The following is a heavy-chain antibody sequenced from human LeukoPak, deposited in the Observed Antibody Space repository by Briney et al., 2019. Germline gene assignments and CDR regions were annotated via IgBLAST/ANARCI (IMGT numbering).Heavy chain of an antibody. V-gene: IGHV1-3*04. CDR1: GYTFTTYA. D-gene: IGHD3-3*01. CDR2: ININKGNT. Sequence: GASVKVSCKASGYTFTTYAIHWVRQAPGQRLEWMGWININKGNTKYSQKFQGAVTITRDTSASTAYMELSSLRSEDTAVYYCARDRPHYDFWSGPPNWFDPWGQGTLVTVSS. J-gene: IGHJ5*02. CDR3: ARDRPHYDFWSGPPNWFDP.